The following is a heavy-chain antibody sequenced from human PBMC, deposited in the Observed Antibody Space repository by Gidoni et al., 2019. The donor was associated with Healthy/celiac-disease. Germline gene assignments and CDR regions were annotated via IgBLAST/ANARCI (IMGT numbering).Heavy chain of an antibody. J-gene: IGHJ3*02. Sequence: QITLQAPGPTLLTPTQTLTLTSTFSVSSLSTSGVGVGWIRQPRGKALEWLALIYWNDDKRYSPSLKSRLTITKDTSKNQVVLTMTNMDPVDTATYYCAHSPVGYYDSSGFSDIWGQGTMVTVSS. CDR1: VSSLSTSGVG. CDR2: IYWNDDK. V-gene: IGHV2-5*01. CDR3: AHSPVGYYDSSGFSDI. D-gene: IGHD3-22*01.